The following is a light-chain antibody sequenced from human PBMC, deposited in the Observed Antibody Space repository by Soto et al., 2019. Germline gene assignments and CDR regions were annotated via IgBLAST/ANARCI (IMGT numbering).Light chain of an antibody. CDR1: RSNIGKNS. V-gene: IGLV1-47*01. J-gene: IGLJ3*02. Sequence: QSVLTQPPSASGTPGQRVTISCSGSRSNIGKNSVYWFQQFPGTTPKLLIFNQSQRPPGGPEHFSGSRSGTSASLAISGLRFEDEADYYCAVSDDTLHDREFGGGTKLTVL. CDR2: NQS. CDR3: AVSDDTLHDRE.